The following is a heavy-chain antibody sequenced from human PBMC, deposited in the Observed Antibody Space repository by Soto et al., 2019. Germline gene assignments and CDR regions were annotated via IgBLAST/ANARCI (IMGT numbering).Heavy chain of an antibody. CDR1: GGSISSGGYY. V-gene: IGHV4-31*03. CDR3: ARDAEEGWFDP. Sequence: PSETLSFTCTVSGGSISSGGYYWSWIRQHPGKGLEWIGYIYYSGSTYYNPSLKSRVTISVDTSKNQFSLKLSSVTAADTAVYYCARDAEEGWFDPWGQGTLVTVSS. CDR2: IYYSGST. J-gene: IGHJ5*02.